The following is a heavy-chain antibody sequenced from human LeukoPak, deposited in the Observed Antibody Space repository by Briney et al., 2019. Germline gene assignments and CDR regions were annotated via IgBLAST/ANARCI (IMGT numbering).Heavy chain of an antibody. D-gene: IGHD7-27*01. CDR3: TRDKSGDLDY. CDR1: GFTFSAYW. CDR2: INSDGSGT. V-gene: IGHV3-74*01. Sequence: PGGSLRLSCAASGFTFSAYWMHWVRQTPEKGLVWVSRINSDGSGTSYADSVKGRFTISRDNAKNTLYPQMNSLRAEDTAVYYCTRDKSGDLDYWGQGTQVTVSS. J-gene: IGHJ4*02.